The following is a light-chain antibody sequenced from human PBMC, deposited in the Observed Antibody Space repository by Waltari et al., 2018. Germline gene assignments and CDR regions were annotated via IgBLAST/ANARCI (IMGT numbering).Light chain of an antibody. CDR3: CSYAGSGTWV. J-gene: IGLJ3*02. CDR1: SSDVGRYSL. CDR2: EVN. Sequence: QSALTQPASVSGSPGQSITISCSGTSSDVGRYSLVSWYEQHPGKAPKLMIYEVNQRPSGVSNRFSGSKSDNTASLTISGLRTEDEADYYCCSYAGSGTWVFGVGTKLTVL. V-gene: IGLV2-23*02.